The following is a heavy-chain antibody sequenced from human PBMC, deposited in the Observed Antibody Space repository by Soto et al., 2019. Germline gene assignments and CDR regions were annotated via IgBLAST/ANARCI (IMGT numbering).Heavy chain of an antibody. CDR3: ARILRSYDYVWGSYSYGMDV. D-gene: IGHD3-16*01. V-gene: IGHV3-7*01. CDR2: IKQDGSEK. Sequence: HPGGSLRLSCAASGFTFSSYWMSWVRQAPGKGLEWVANIKQDGSEKYYVDSVKGRFTISRDNAKNSLYLQMNSLRAEATAVYYCARILRSYDYVWGSYSYGMDVWGQGTTVTVSS. J-gene: IGHJ6*02. CDR1: GFTFSSYW.